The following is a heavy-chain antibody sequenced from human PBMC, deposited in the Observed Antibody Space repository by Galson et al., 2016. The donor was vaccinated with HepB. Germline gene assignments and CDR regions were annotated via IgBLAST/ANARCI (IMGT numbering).Heavy chain of an antibody. CDR1: GVTFTNYA. CDR3: ARVEYDMDV. V-gene: IGHV1-69*10. Sequence: SVKVSCKASGVTFTNYAFSWARQAPGQGLEWMGGIIPILGAANYAQKFQNRITITADTDTTTVYMEMSSLTADDTAMYYCARVEYDMDVWGRGTTVTVSS. CDR2: IIPILGAA. J-gene: IGHJ6*02.